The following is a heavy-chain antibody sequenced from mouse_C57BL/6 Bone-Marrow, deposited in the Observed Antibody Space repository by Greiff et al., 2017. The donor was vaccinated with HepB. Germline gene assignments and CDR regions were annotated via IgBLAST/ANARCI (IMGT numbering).Heavy chain of an antibody. Sequence: EVHLVESGPVLVKPGASVKMSCKASGYTFTDYYMNWVKQSHGKSLEWIGVINPYNGGTSYNQKFKGKATLTADKSSSTAYMELNSLTSEDSAVYYCARTGLPAWFAYWGQGTLVTVSA. CDR1: GYTFTDYY. CDR3: ARTGLPAWFAY. V-gene: IGHV1-19*01. J-gene: IGHJ3*01. D-gene: IGHD2-4*01. CDR2: INPYNGGT.